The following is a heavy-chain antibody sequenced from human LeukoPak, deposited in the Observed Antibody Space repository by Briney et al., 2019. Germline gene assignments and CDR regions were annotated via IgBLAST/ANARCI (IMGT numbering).Heavy chain of an antibody. D-gene: IGHD6-13*01. CDR1: GYTFTSYG. CDR2: ISAYNGNT. V-gene: IGHV1-18*01. Sequence: ASVKVSCKASGYTFTSYGISWVRQAPGQGLEWMGWISAYNGNTNYAQKLQGRITMTTDTSTSTAYMELRSLRSDDTAVYYCARGEWIAAAGRGGYFDYWGQGTLVTVSS. J-gene: IGHJ4*02. CDR3: ARGEWIAAAGRGGYFDY.